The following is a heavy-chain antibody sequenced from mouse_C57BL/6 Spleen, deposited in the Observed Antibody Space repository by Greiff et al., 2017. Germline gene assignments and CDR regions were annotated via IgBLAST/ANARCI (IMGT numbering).Heavy chain of an antibody. CDR2: ISIGGDYS. CDR1: GFTFSSYS. Sequence: EVQLLESGAGLVKPGASLKLSCAASGFTFSSYSMSWVRQTPEQRLVWVGYISIGGDYSYYADTVKGRFTISSDNARNTLYLQMSSLKSEDTAMYYCTRDPITTGTPYAMDYWGQGTSVTVSS. CDR3: TRDPITTGTPYAMDY. J-gene: IGHJ4*01. V-gene: IGHV5-9-1*02. D-gene: IGHD1-2*01.